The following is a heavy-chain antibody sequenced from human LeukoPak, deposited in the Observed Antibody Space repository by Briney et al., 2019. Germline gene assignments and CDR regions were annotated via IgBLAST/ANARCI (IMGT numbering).Heavy chain of an antibody. Sequence: SETLSLTCTVSGGSISSYYRSWIRQPPGKGLEWIGYISYTGSTNYNPSIKCRVTISVDTSKNQFSVKLSSVIVANTAVYYCAGHYGMRAYWYYVDYWGQGTLVTVSS. V-gene: IGHV4-59*08. CDR3: AGHYGMRAYWYYVDY. CDR1: GGSISSYY. J-gene: IGHJ4*02. D-gene: IGHD3-10*01. CDR2: ISYTGST.